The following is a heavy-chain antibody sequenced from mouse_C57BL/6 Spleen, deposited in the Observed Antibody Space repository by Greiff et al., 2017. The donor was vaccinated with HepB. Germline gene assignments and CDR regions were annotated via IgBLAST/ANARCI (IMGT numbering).Heavy chain of an antibody. CDR2: ISYDGSN. CDR1: GYSITSGYY. Sequence: DSGPGLVKPSQSLSLTCSVPGYSITSGYYWNWIRQFPGNKLEWMGYISYDGSNNYNPSLKNRISITRDTSKNQFFLKLNSVTTEDTATYYCARGDYYGSSYGWYFDVWGTGTTVTVSS. D-gene: IGHD1-1*01. J-gene: IGHJ1*03. V-gene: IGHV3-6*01. CDR3: ARGDYYGSSYGWYFDV.